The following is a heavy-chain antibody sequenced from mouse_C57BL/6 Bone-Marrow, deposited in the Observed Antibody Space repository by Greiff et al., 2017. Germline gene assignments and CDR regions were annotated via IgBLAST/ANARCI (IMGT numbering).Heavy chain of an antibody. CDR2: ISNGGGST. D-gene: IGHD4-1*01. CDR3: ARSHNWACFAY. J-gene: IGHJ3*01. CDR1: GFTFSDYY. V-gene: IGHV5-12*01. Sequence: EVQRVEPGGGLVQPGGSLKLSCAASGFTFSDYYMYWVRQTPEKRLEWVAYISNGGGSTYYPDTLKGRFTISRDNAKNTLYLQMSRLKSEDTAMYYCARSHNWACFAYWGQGTLVTVSA.